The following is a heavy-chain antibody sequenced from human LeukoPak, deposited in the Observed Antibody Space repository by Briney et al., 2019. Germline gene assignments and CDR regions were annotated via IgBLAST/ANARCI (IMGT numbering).Heavy chain of an antibody. Sequence: ASVKVSCKAPGYTFTDYYIHWVRQAPGQGLEWVAVVNPSGGVTTYAQKFQGRVTVTRDTSTRTIYMEVSRLTSEDTAVYYCARDQGGTTAHGLDVWGQGTTVTASS. J-gene: IGHJ6*02. CDR1: GYTFTDYY. CDR2: VNPSGGVT. CDR3: ARDQGGTTAHGLDV. D-gene: IGHD1-1*01. V-gene: IGHV1-46*01.